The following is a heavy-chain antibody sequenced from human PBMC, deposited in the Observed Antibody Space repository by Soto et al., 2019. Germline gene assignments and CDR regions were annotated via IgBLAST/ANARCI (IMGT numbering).Heavy chain of an antibody. J-gene: IGHJ4*02. D-gene: IGHD5-12*01. CDR1: GFTVSRNF. CDR3: ATHRGGYDRDFDY. V-gene: IGHV3-53*02. Sequence: EVQLVETGGGLIQPGGSLTLSCAVSGFTVSRNFMSWVRQAPGKGLEWVSVIYSDDSRNYAGSVKGRFTISRDNSKNTLFLQMNSLRAEDTAVYYCATHRGGYDRDFDYWGRGALVTVSS. CDR2: IYSDDSR.